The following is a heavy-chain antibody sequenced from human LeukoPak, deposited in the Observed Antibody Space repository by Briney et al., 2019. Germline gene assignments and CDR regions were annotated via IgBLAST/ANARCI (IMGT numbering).Heavy chain of an antibody. J-gene: IGHJ4*02. CDR2: IYYSGST. D-gene: IGHD6-19*01. CDR1: GGSISSSSYY. CDR3: ARYRPSGWYYFDY. Sequence: PSETLSLTCTVSGGSISSSSYYWGWIRQPPGKGLEWIGSIYYSGSTYYNPSLKSRVTISVDTSKNQFSLKLSSVTAADTAVYYCARYRPSGWYYFDYWGQGTLVTVSS. V-gene: IGHV4-39*07.